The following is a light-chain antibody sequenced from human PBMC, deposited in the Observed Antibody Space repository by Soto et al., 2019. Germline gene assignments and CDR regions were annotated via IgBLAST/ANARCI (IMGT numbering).Light chain of an antibody. CDR3: QQYHDLPTT. CDR1: QSVLYSSSNMNY. CDR2: WAS. V-gene: IGKV4-1*01. J-gene: IGKJ5*01. Sequence: DIVMTQSPDSLTLSLGERATINCKSSQSVLYSSSNMNYLAWYQQRPGQPPKLLIYWASTRESGVPDRFSGSGSGTDFTLTINSLQADDVAVHYCQQYHDLPTTFGQGTRLEMK.